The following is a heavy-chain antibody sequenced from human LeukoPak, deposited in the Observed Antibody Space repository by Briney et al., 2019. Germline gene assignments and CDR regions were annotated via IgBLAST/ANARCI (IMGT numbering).Heavy chain of an antibody. CDR2: ISAHNGNT. CDR3: ARTDYGDYSYYFDY. Sequence: GASVKVSCKAFGGTFSSYAISWVRQAPGQGLEWMGWISAHNGNTNYAQNVQGRVTMTTDTSTSTAYMELRSLRSDDTAVYSCARTDYGDYSYYFDYWGQGTLVTVSS. D-gene: IGHD4-17*01. CDR1: GGTFSSYA. J-gene: IGHJ4*02. V-gene: IGHV1-18*01.